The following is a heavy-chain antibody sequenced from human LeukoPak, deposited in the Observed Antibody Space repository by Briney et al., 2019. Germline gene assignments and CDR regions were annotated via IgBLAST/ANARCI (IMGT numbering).Heavy chain of an antibody. CDR1: GDSISSSNW. V-gene: IGHV4-4*02. CDR2: IFHSGST. CDR3: ARGGINWNPGEIAFDI. D-gene: IGHD1-1*01. Sequence: KPSKTLCRTCAVAGDSISSSNWWSWFRQRPGNGLELIWLIFHSGSTNYIPALRSRVTISLDKSKNKFSLKLSSLNVADTAVYYCARGGINWNPGEIAFDIWGQGTTVTVYS. J-gene: IGHJ3*02.